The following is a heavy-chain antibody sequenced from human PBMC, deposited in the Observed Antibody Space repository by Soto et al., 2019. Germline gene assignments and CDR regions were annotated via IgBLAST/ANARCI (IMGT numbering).Heavy chain of an antibody. CDR2: IYYSGST. J-gene: IGHJ6*02. CDR1: CGSISSYY. V-gene: IGHV4-59*08. Sequence: SETLSLTCTVSCGSISSYYWSWIRQPPGKGLEWIGYIYYSGSTNYNPSLKSRVTISVDTSKNQFSLKLSSVTAADTAVYYCARGQITMVRGVPQGGKYYYYYYGMDVWGQGTTVTVSS. D-gene: IGHD3-10*01. CDR3: ARGQITMVRGVPQGGKYYYYYYGMDV.